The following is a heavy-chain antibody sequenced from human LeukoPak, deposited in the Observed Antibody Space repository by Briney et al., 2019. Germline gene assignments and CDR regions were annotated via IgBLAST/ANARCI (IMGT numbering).Heavy chain of an antibody. CDR2: IYYTGST. D-gene: IGHD1-14*01. CDR3: ARPSGSISTAGAFDI. Sequence: SQTLSLTCTVSGGSVSSGDYFWSWIRQPPGKGLEWIGYIYYTGSTNYNPSLKSRVTISVGTSKNQFSLKLSSVTAADTAVYYCARPSGSISTAGAFDIWGQGTMVTVSS. V-gene: IGHV4-61*08. J-gene: IGHJ3*02. CDR1: GGSVSSGDYF.